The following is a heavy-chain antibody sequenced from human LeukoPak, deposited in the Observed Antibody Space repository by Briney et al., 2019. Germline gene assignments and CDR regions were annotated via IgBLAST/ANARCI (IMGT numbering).Heavy chain of an antibody. CDR3: ARDRGYCSSTSCLKYNWFDP. D-gene: IGHD2-2*01. V-gene: IGHV3-48*04. CDR1: GFTFSSYR. J-gene: IGHJ5*02. Sequence: GGSLRLSCAPSGFTFSSYRMNWVRQAPGKGREWVSYISSSSTIYYADSVKGRFTISRDNAKNSLYLRMNSLRAEDTAVYYCARDRGYCSSTSCLKYNWFDPWGQGTLVTVSS. CDR2: ISSSSTI.